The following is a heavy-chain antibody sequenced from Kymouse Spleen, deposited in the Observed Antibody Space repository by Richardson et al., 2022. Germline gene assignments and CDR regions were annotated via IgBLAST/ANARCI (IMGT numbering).Heavy chain of an antibody. CDR3: ARDILRYFDWLVGYYYYGMDV. CDR1: GGSISSSNW. J-gene: IGHJ6*02. D-gene: IGHD3-9*01. V-gene: IGHV4-4*02. Sequence: QVQLQESGPGLVKPSGTLSLTCAVSGGSISSSNWWSWVRQPPGKGLEWIGEIYHSGSTNYNPSLKSRVTISVDKSKNQFSLKLSSVTAADTAVYYCARDILRYFDWLVGYYYYGMDVWGQGTTVTVSS. CDR2: IYHSGST.